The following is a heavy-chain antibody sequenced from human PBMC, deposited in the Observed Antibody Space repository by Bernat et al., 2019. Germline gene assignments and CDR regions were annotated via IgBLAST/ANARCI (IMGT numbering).Heavy chain of an antibody. V-gene: IGHV3-21*01. J-gene: IGHJ4*02. CDR3: GSVGRGRTTVTPVGY. CDR1: GFTFSSYS. CDR2: ISSSSSYI. D-gene: IGHD4-17*01. Sequence: EVQLVESGGGLVKPGGSLRLSCAASGFTFSSYSMNWVRQAPGKGLEWVSSISSSSSYINYGNSRKGRFTSYRDNAKNSMCLQMNRMKAEDTAVYYCGSVGRGRTTVTPVGYWGQGTLVTVYS.